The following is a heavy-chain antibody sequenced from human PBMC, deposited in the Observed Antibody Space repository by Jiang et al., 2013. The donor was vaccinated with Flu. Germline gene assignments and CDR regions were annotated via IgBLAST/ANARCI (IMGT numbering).Heavy chain of an antibody. J-gene: IGHJ5*02. D-gene: IGHD3-10*01. CDR3: ARLLWFGEFGGFDP. CDR1: GGSISSYY. CDR2: IYYSGST. Sequence: GSGLVKPSETLSLTCTVSGGSISSYYWSWIRQPPGKGLEWIGYIYYSGSTNYNPSLKSRVTISVDTSKNQFSLKLSSVTAADTAVYYCARLLWFGEFGGFDPWGQGTLVTVSS. V-gene: IGHV4-59*01.